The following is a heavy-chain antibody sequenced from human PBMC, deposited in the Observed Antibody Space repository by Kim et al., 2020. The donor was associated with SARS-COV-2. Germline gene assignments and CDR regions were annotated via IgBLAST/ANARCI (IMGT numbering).Heavy chain of an antibody. V-gene: IGHV1-2*06. CDR3: ARESIYYDSGRQPGFDY. CDR2: INPNSGAT. CDR1: GYTFTDFY. D-gene: IGHD3-10*01. J-gene: IGHJ4*02. Sequence: ASVKVSCKASGYTFTDFYIQWVRQAPGQGLEWMGRINPNSGATNYAQKFEGRVTLTRDTSISTAYMEVSSLRSHDTAVYYCARESIYYDSGRQPGFDYWGQGTLVTVSS.